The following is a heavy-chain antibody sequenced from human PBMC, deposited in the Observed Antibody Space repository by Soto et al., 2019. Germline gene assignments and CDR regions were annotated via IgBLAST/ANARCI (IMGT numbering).Heavy chain of an antibody. V-gene: IGHV3-23*01. J-gene: IGHJ4*02. CDR3: ARRRYGGYVHFDY. CDR2: ISGSGGST. Sequence: GGSLRLSCAASGFTFSSYAMSWVRQAPGKGLEWVSAISGSGGSTYYADSVKGRFTISRDNAKNSLYLQMNSLRAEDTAVYYCARRRYGGYVHFDYWGQGTLVTVSS. D-gene: IGHD5-12*01. CDR1: GFTFSSYA.